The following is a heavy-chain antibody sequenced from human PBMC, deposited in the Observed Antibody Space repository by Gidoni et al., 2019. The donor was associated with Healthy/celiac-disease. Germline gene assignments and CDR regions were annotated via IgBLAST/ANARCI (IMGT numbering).Heavy chain of an antibody. V-gene: IGHV4-34*01. CDR1: GGSFSGYY. D-gene: IGHD5-12*01. J-gene: IGHJ5*02. CDR3: ARGGNIVATNMGRFDP. CDR2: INHSGST. Sequence: QVQLQQWGAGLLTPSATLSLTCAVYGGSFSGYYWSWIGEINHSGSTNYNPSLKSRVTISVDTSKNQFSLKLSSVTAADTAVYYCARGGNIVATNMGRFDPWGQGTLVTVSS.